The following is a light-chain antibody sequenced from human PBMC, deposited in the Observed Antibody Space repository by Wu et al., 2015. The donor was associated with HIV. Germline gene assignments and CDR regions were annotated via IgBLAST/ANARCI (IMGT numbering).Light chain of an antibody. V-gene: IGKV1-5*03. Sequence: DIQMTQSPSTLSASVGDRVTITCRASQSISSWLAWYQQKPGKAPKLLIYKASSLESGVPSRFSGSGSGTEFTLTINSLQPDDFAVYYCRQFGSSPYSFGQGTKLEIK. CDR2: KAS. J-gene: IGKJ2*03. CDR3: RQFGSSPYS. CDR1: QSISSW.